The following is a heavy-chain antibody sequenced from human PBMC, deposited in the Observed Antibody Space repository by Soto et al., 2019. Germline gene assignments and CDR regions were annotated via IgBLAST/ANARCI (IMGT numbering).Heavy chain of an antibody. CDR1: GFSISSNY. D-gene: IGHD3-10*01. Sequence: EVQLVETGGGLIQPGGSLRLSCAASGFSISSNYMTWVRQAPGKGLEWVSLLYSGGTSYYADSVKGRFTIYRDNSKNTLFIQMNRLKTEDTAVYYCARGQQVSTIRGVQGFDYWGQGTLVTVSS. V-gene: IGHV3-53*02. CDR3: ARGQQVSTIRGVQGFDY. J-gene: IGHJ4*02. CDR2: LYSGGTS.